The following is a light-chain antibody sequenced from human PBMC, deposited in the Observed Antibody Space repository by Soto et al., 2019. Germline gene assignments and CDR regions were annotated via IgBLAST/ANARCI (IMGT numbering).Light chain of an antibody. V-gene: IGKV2-28*01. CDR1: QSLLHRNGYNC. CDR2: LGS. Sequence: DIVLTQSPLSLPVTPGEPASISCRSSQSLLHRNGYNCLDWYLQKPGQSPQLLIHLGSNRASGVAYRFIGSASGKDLTLTISRVETEDVGLDYCMQSHQTPLSSGGGATVDIK. CDR3: MQSHQTPLS. J-gene: IGKJ4*01.